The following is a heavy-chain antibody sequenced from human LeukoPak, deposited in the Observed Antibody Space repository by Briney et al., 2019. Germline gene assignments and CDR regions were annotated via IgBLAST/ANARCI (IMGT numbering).Heavy chain of an antibody. D-gene: IGHD3-10*01. J-gene: IGHJ2*01. CDR2: INHSGST. V-gene: IGHV4-34*01. CDR1: GGSFSGYY. Sequence: SETLSLTCAVYGGSFSGYYWSWIRQPPGKGLEWIGEINHSGSTNYNPSLKSRVTISVDTSKNQFSLKLSSVTAAGTAVYYCASFFYYGSGSYYPRRADWYFDLWGRGTLVTVSS. CDR3: ASFFYYGSGSYYPRRADWYFDL.